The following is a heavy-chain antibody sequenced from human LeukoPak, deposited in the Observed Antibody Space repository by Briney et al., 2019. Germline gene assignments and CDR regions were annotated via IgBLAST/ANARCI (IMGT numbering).Heavy chain of an antibody. J-gene: IGHJ6*02. V-gene: IGHV3-48*03. CDR3: ARGDGYNGKTYYYYYGMDV. Sequence: GGSLRLSCAASGFTFSSYEMNWVRQAPGEGLEWVSYISSSGSTIYYADSVKGRFTISRDNAKNSLYLQMNSLRAEDTAVYYCARGDGYNGKTYYYYYGMDVWGQGTTVTVSS. CDR1: GFTFSSYE. CDR2: ISSSGSTI. D-gene: IGHD5-24*01.